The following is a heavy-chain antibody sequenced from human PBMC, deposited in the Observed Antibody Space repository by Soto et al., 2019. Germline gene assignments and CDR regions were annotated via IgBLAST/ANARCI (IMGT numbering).Heavy chain of an antibody. V-gene: IGHV3-21*01. CDR3: GKDTYDYDSSGYYIFDN. Sequence: GGSLRLSCAASGFTFSSYSMNWVRQAPGKGLEWVSSISSSSSYIYYADSVKGRFTISRDNAKNSLYVQMNSLRAEDTAVYYCGKDTYDYDSSGYYIFDNWGQGTLVTVSS. CDR1: GFTFSSYS. J-gene: IGHJ4*02. CDR2: ISSSSSYI. D-gene: IGHD3-22*01.